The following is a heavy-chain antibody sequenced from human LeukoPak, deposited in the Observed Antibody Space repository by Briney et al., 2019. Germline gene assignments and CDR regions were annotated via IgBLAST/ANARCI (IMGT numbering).Heavy chain of an antibody. Sequence: ASVKASCKASGYTFTTYYMHWVRQAPGQGLEWMGMINPSGGTTSYAQKLQGRVTMTRDTSTSTVYMELSSLRSEDTAVFYCARAKGLFDYWGQGTLVTVSS. V-gene: IGHV1-46*04. CDR2: INPSGGTT. J-gene: IGHJ4*02. CDR1: GYTFTTYY. CDR3: ARAKGLFDY.